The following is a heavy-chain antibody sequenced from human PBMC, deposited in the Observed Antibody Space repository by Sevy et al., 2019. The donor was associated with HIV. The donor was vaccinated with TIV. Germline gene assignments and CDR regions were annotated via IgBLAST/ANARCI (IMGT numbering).Heavy chain of an antibody. V-gene: IGHV3-30-3*01. CDR3: ARDPTQPPVYNWNYNYFDY. CDR1: GFTFSSYA. D-gene: IGHD1-7*01. CDR2: ISYDGSNK. Sequence: GSLRLSCAASGFTFSSYAMHWVRQAPGKGLEWVAVISYDGSNKYYADSVKGRFTISRDNSKNTLYLQMNSLRAEDTAVYYCARDPTQPPVYNWNYNYFDYWGQGTLVTVSS. J-gene: IGHJ4*02.